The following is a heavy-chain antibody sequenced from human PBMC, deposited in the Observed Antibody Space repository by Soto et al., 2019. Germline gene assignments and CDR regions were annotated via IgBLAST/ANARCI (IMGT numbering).Heavy chain of an antibody. Sequence: QLQLVQSAAEVKKPGASVRVSCKAYGYPFIKYGISWIRQAPEQGLEWMGWIKVDSGYTNYAQKFQGGATMTADTSSDTAFMELRSLRLDDTAVYFCATSSDTGFDPWGQGTLVSVSS. CDR2: IKVDSGYT. D-gene: IGHD3-9*01. V-gene: IGHV1-18*04. CDR1: GYPFIKYG. J-gene: IGHJ5*02. CDR3: ATSSDTGFDP.